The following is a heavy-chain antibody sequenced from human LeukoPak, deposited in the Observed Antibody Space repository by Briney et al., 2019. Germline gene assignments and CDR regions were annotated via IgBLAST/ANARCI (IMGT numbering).Heavy chain of an antibody. CDR1: GYTFTSYG. V-gene: IGHV1-18*01. D-gene: IGHD6-19*01. Sequence: ASVKVSCKASGYTFTSYGISWVRQAPGQGLEWMGWISAYNGNTNYAQKLQGRVTMTTDTSTSTAYMELRSLRSDDTAVYYCARDLGGSSGWYGASWFDPWGQGTLVTVSS. CDR3: ARDLGGSSGWYGASWFDP. CDR2: ISAYNGNT. J-gene: IGHJ5*02.